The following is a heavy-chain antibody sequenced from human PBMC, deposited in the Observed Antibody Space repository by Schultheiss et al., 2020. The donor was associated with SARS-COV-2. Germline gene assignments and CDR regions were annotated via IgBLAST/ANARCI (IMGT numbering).Heavy chain of an antibody. Sequence: GGSLRLSCAASGFTFSSYSMNWVRQAPGKGLEWVSYISSSSSYIYYADSVKGRFTISRDNAKNSLYLQVNSLRAEDTAVYYCARVNWNDVGYFDYWGQGTLVTVSS. D-gene: IGHD1-1*01. CDR3: ARVNWNDVGYFDY. J-gene: IGHJ4*02. V-gene: IGHV3-21*05. CDR2: ISSSSSYI. CDR1: GFTFSSYS.